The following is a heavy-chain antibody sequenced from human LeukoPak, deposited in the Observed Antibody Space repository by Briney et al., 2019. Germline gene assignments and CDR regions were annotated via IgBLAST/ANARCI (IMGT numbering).Heavy chain of an antibody. CDR1: GGSISSYY. V-gene: IGHV4-59*08. Sequence: SETLSLTCTVSGGSISSYYWSWIRQPPGKGLEWIGYIYYSGRTNYNPSLKSRVTISVDTSKNQLSLKLSSVTAADTAVYYCARGGRDGYTLYPFDYWGQGTLVTVSS. D-gene: IGHD5-24*01. CDR3: ARGGRDGYTLYPFDY. CDR2: IYYSGRT. J-gene: IGHJ4*02.